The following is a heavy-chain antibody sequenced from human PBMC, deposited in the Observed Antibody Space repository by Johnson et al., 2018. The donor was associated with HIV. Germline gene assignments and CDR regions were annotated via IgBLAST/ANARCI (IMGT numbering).Heavy chain of an antibody. V-gene: IGHV3-30*02. CDR3: VKEASRGTVTQAPDAFDI. CDR2: IRYDGKDK. J-gene: IGHJ3*02. D-gene: IGHD4-17*01. Sequence: VQLVESGGGVVQPGGSLRLSCAASGFTFSTYGIHWVRQAPGKGLEWVSFIRYDGKDKYYADSVKGRFTISRDNSKNTLYLQMDSLRAEDAAVYYCVKEASRGTVTQAPDAFDIWGQGTVVTVSS. CDR1: GFTFSTYG.